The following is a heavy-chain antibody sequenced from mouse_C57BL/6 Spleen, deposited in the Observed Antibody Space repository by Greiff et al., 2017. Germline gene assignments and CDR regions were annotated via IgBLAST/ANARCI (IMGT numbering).Heavy chain of an antibody. CDR1: GYTFTSYW. CDR2: IYPSDSET. J-gene: IGHJ3*01. CDR3: ARSDSSALAD. V-gene: IGHV1-61*01. D-gene: IGHD3-2*02. Sequence: QVQLQQPGAELVRPGSSVKLSCKASGYTFTSYWMDWVKQRPGQGLEWIGNIYPSDSETHYNQKFKDKATLTVDKSSSTASMQLSSLTSEDSAVYYCARSDSSALADWGQGTLVTVSA.